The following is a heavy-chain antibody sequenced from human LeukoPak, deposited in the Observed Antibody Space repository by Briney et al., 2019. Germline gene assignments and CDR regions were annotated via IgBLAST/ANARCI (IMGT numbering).Heavy chain of an antibody. CDR2: ISSSSSII. V-gene: IGHV3-48*01. Sequence: QPGGSLRLSCAASGFTFNNYDMNWVRQAPGKGLEWVSYISSSSSIIYYADSVKGRFTISRDTAKNSLYLQMNSLRAEDTAVYYCARSIDIDYWGQGTLVTVSS. CDR3: ARSIDIDY. D-gene: IGHD2-21*01. CDR1: GFTFNNYD. J-gene: IGHJ4*02.